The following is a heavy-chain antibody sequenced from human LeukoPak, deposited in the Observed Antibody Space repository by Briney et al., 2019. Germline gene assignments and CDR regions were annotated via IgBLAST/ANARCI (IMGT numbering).Heavy chain of an antibody. V-gene: IGHV4-39*07. CDR1: GGSVSSSNYY. J-gene: IGHJ6*03. CDR2: IYYSGST. Sequence: PSETLSLTCTVSGGSVSSSNYYWGWIRQPPGKGLEWIGSIYYSGSTYYNPSLKSRVTISVDTSKNQFSLKLSSVTAADTAVFYCARTRSSGYPDYFYYMDVWGKGTTVTVSS. D-gene: IGHD3-22*01. CDR3: ARTRSSGYPDYFYYMDV.